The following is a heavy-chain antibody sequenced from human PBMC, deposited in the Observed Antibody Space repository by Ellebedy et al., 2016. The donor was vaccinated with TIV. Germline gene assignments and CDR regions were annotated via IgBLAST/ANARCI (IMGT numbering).Heavy chain of an antibody. D-gene: IGHD5-12*01. Sequence: PGGSLRLSCAASGFTFSSYAMSWVRQAPGKGLEWVSAISVSGGTTYYADSVKGRFTISRDNAKNTLYLQMNSLRAEDTAVYYCARDDDPNSGYDPYYYFDLWGRGTLVTVSS. V-gene: IGHV3-23*01. CDR3: ARDDDPNSGYDPYYYFDL. J-gene: IGHJ2*01. CDR1: GFTFSSYA. CDR2: ISVSGGTT.